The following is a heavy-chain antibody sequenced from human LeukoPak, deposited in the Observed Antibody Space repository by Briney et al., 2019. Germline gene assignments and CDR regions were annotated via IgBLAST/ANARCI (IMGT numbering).Heavy chain of an antibody. CDR3: MRRVYGSGSDY. CDR1: GGSISSNSYY. V-gene: IGHV4-39*01. D-gene: IGHD6-19*01. Sequence: SETLSLTCAVSGGSISSNSYYWGWIRQPPGKGLEWIGSTYYSGSTYYNPSLKSRVTVSVDTSKNQFSLKLSSVTAADTAVYYCMRRVYGSGSDYWGQGTLVTVSS. CDR2: TYYSGST. J-gene: IGHJ4*02.